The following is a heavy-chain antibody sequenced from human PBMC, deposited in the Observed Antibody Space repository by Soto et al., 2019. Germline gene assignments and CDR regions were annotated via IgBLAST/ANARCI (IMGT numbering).Heavy chain of an antibody. CDR2: INHSGST. V-gene: IGHV4-34*01. J-gene: IGHJ4*02. CDR1: GVSFSGYY. CDR3: ARARDYDY. Sequence: PSETLSLTCAVYGVSFSGYYWSWIRQPPGKGLEWIGEINHSGSTNYNPSLKSRVTISVDTSKNQFSLKLSSVTAADTAVYYCARARDYDYWGRGTLVTVSS. D-gene: IGHD4-17*01.